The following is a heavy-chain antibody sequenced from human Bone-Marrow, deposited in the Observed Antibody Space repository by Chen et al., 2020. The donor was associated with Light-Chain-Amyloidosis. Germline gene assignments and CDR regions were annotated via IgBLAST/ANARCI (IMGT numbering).Heavy chain of an antibody. CDR1: GFAFSSYG. V-gene: IGHV3-30*02. Sequence: QVNLVESGGGVVQPGGSLRLSCAASGFAFSSYGMHWVRQAPGKGLEWVALIRYDGSNKFYSDSVKRRFAISRDNSKNTVYLQMNSLRGEDMAVYYSARVGIQGMTFERYNYYYYMDVWGKGTTVTVSS. D-gene: IGHD5-18*01. CDR3: ARVGIQGMTFERYNYYYYMDV. CDR2: IRYDGSNK. J-gene: IGHJ6*03.